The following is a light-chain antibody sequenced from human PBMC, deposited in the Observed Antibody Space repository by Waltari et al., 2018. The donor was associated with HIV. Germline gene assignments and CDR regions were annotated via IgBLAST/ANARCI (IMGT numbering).Light chain of an antibody. CDR1: QNIRDY. V-gene: IGKV1-39*01. Sequence: DIQMTQSPPSLSASVGDRVTISCRASQNIRDYLNWYQQTPGNPPRLLIYSASSLHSGVPPRFSGSGSGTEFTLTISSLQPEDFATYYCQHSFTFPLTFGGGTKVDIK. J-gene: IGKJ4*01. CDR3: QHSFTFPLT. CDR2: SAS.